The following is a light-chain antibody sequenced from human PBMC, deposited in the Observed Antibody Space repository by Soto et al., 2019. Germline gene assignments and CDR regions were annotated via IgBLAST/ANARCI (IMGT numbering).Light chain of an antibody. CDR2: GAS. J-gene: IGKJ4*01. Sequence: EIVLTQSPGTLSFSPGERATLSCRASQSVSSSYLAWYQQKPGQAPRLLIYGASSRATSIPDRFSGSGSGTDFTLTISRLEPEDFAVYYCQQYGSSPQTFGGGTKVEIK. V-gene: IGKV3-20*01. CDR3: QQYGSSPQT. CDR1: QSVSSSY.